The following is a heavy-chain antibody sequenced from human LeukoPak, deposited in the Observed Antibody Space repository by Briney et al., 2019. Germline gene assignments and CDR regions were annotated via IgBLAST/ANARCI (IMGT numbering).Heavy chain of an antibody. V-gene: IGHV3-7*03. D-gene: IGHD3-16*01. CDR2: INHNGNVD. CDR3: ARGGGLDV. J-gene: IGHJ6*02. Sequence: GSLRLSCAASGFTFSSYWMNWARQAPGKGLEWVTSINHNGNVDYYVDSVKGRFTISRDNAKNSLYLQMSNLRAEDTAVYFCARGGGLDVWGQGATVTVSS. CDR1: GFTFSSYW.